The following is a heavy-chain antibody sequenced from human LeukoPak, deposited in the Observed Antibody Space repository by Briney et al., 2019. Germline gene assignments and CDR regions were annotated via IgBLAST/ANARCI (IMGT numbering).Heavy chain of an antibody. D-gene: IGHD6-13*01. Sequence: ASVKVSCKASGYTFTSYGISWVRQAPGQGLEWMGWISTYNGGTDYAQKLQGRVTMTTDTSTSTAYMELRSLRSDDTAVYYCARAASSWSLIDYWGQGTLVTVSS. J-gene: IGHJ4*02. CDR2: ISTYNGGT. V-gene: IGHV1-18*01. CDR1: GYTFTSYG. CDR3: ARAASSWSLIDY.